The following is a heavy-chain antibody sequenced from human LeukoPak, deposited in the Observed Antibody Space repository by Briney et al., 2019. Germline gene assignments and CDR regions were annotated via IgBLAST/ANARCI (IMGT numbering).Heavy chain of an antibody. V-gene: IGHV1-2*02. Sequence: ASVKVSCKPSGYTFTGYYMHWVRQAPGQGLEGMGWINPNSGGTNYAQKFQGRVTMTSDTSISTAYMELSRLRSDDTAVYYCARGNIVVVPAAIGSSTESDWGQGTLVTVSS. CDR2: INPNSGGT. J-gene: IGHJ4*02. D-gene: IGHD2-2*01. CDR3: ARGNIVVVPAAIGSSTESD. CDR1: GYTFTGYY.